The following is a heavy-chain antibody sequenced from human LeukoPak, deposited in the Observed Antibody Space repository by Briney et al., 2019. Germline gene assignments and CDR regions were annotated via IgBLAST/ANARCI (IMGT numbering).Heavy chain of an antibody. CDR2: INGDGSST. CDR1: GFTFSSYL. Sequence: GGSLRLSCAASGFTFSSYLMHWVRQVPGKGLVWVSRINGDGSSTSYADSVKGRFTISRDNSKNTPYLQMNSLRADDTAVYYCAKQMSTVTFTPFDYWGQGTLVTVSS. J-gene: IGHJ4*02. V-gene: IGHV3-74*01. CDR3: AKQMSTVTFTPFDY. D-gene: IGHD3-16*01.